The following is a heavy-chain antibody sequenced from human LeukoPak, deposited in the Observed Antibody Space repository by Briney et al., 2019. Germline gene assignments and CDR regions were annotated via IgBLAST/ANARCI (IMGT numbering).Heavy chain of an antibody. CDR3: VRVGSVAGSDYLDY. CDR1: GFTFSDHF. J-gene: IGHJ4*02. CDR2: SRSKAKSYTT. D-gene: IGHD6-19*01. V-gene: IGHV3-72*01. Sequence: GGSLRLSCAVSGFTFSDHFLDWVRQAPGKGLEWVGRSRSKAKSYTTEYAASVKGRFTISRDDSTNSLYLQMNSLKIEDTAIYYCVRVGSVAGSDYLDYWGQGTLVTVSS.